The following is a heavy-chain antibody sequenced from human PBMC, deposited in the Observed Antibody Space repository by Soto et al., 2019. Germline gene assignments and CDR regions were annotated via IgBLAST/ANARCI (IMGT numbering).Heavy chain of an antibody. CDR1: GFTFSSYA. J-gene: IGHJ5*02. D-gene: IGHD3-3*01. CDR3: AKDATYYDFWSGSP. Sequence: EVPLLESGGGLVQPGGSLRLSCAASGFTFSSYAMSWVRQAPGKGLEWVSAISGGGGSTYYADSVKGRFTISRDNXXTALYLQMNSLRAEDTAVYYCAKDATYYDFWSGSPWGQGTLVTVS. CDR2: ISGGGGST. V-gene: IGHV3-23*01.